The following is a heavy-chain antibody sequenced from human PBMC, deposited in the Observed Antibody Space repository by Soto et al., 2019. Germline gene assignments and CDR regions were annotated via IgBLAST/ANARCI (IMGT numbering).Heavy chain of an antibody. CDR3: ARVPKAAREYYFDY. D-gene: IGHD6-6*01. V-gene: IGHV3-30*04. Sequence: GGSLRLSCAASGFTFSSYAMHWVRQAPGKGLEWVAVISYDGSNKYYADSVKGRFTISRDNSKNTLYLQMNSLRAGDTAVYYCARVPKAAREYYFDYWGQGTLVTVSS. CDR2: ISYDGSNK. CDR1: GFTFSSYA. J-gene: IGHJ4*02.